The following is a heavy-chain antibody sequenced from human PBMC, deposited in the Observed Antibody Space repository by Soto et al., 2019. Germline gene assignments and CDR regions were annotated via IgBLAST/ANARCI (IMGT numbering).Heavy chain of an antibody. CDR1: GFTFSSYG. CDR3: ARGILLSSWLGGYFDY. Sequence: GGSLRLSCAASGFTFSSYGMHWVRQAPGKGLEWVAVIWYDGSNKYYADSVKGRFTISRDNSKNTLYLQMNSLRAEDTAVYYCARGILLSSWLGGYFDYWGQGTLVTVSS. CDR2: IWYDGSNK. D-gene: IGHD6-13*01. V-gene: IGHV3-33*01. J-gene: IGHJ4*02.